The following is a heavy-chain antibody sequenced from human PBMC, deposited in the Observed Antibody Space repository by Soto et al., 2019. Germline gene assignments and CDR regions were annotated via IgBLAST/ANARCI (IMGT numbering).Heavy chain of an antibody. Sequence: GESLKISCKGSGYSFTSYWIGWGRQMPGKGLEWMGIIYPGDSDTRYSPSFQGQVTIPADKSISTAYLQWSRLKASDTDMYYCARHPSGSGVYNDAFDIWGQGTMVTVSS. J-gene: IGHJ3*02. CDR2: IYPGDSDT. D-gene: IGHD6-19*01. V-gene: IGHV5-51*01. CDR3: ARHPSGSGVYNDAFDI. CDR1: GYSFTSYW.